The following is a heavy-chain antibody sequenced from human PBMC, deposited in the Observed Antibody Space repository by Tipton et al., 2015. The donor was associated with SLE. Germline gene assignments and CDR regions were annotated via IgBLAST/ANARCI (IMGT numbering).Heavy chain of an antibody. V-gene: IGHV3-21*03. CDR2: ISSSSSYI. Sequence: SLRLSCAASGFTFSSYSMNWVRQAPGKGLEWVSSISSSSSYIYYADSVKGRFTISRDNAKNSLYLQMNSLRAEDTAVYYCAREDRYYGSESYTNVFDYWGQGTLVTVSS. CDR1: GFTFSSYS. J-gene: IGHJ4*02. CDR3: AREDRYYGSESYTNVFDY. D-gene: IGHD3-10*01.